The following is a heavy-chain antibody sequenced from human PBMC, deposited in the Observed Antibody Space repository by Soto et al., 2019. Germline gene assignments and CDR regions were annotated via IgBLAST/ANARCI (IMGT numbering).Heavy chain of an antibody. V-gene: IGHV3-7*01. CDR2: IKQDGTET. J-gene: IGHJ4*02. D-gene: IGHD3-22*01. Sequence: EVQLVESGGGLVQPGGSLRLSCATSGFVFSSFWLSWVRQAPGKGLEWVANIKQDGTETYYVDSVKGRFTISRDNAKKSLYMPVNRLRAEDTAVYYCERATAPYYDSSGYCHSSYFDSWGQGTLVTVSS. CDR1: GFVFSSFW. CDR3: ERATAPYYDSSGYCHSSYFDS.